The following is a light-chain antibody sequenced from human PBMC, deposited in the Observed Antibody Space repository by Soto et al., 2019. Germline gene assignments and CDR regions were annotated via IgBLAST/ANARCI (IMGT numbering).Light chain of an antibody. CDR3: CSFEGTHYV. V-gene: IGLV2-23*02. CDR2: EVN. Sequence: QSALTQPASLSGSPGQSITISCTGSSSDVGRYHLVSWYQQHPAKSPQVIIYEVNNRPSGVSDRFSGSKSGNTASLTISGLQTEGEAEYCCCSFEGTHYVFGIETKVTVL. CDR1: SSDVGRYHL. J-gene: IGLJ1*01.